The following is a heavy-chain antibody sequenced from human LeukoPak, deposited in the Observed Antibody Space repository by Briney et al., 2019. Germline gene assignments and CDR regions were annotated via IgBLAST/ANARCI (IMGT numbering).Heavy chain of an antibody. CDR2: MNPNSGNT. V-gene: IGHV1-8*01. D-gene: IGHD6-13*01. CDR3: ARAPRYSSSWYWQYYYYYGMDV. CDR1: GYTFTSYD. J-gene: IGHJ6*02. Sequence: ASVKVSCKASGYTFTSYDINWVRQATGQGLEWMGWMNPNSGNTGYAQKFQGRVTMTRNTSISTAYMELSSLRSEDTAVYYCARAPRYSSSWYWQYYYYYGMDVWGHGTTVTVSS.